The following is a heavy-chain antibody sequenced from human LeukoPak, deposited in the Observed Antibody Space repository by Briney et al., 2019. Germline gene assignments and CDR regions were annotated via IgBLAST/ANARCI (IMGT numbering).Heavy chain of an antibody. D-gene: IGHD2-2*01. CDR1: GGSYRGYY. J-gene: IGHJ6*02. CDR3: ARGYCSSTSCPYYYYYYGMDV. V-gene: IGHV4-34*01. CDR2: INHRGST. Sequence: SETLSLTCGVYGGSYRGYYWRWIRQPPGKGLEWSGEINHRGSTNYNPSLKSRVTISVDTSKNQFSLKLSSVTAADTAVYYCARGYCSSTSCPYYYYYYGMDVWGQGTTVTVSS.